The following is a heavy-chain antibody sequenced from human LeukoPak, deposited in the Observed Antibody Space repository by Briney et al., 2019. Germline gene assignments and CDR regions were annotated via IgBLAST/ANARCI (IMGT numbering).Heavy chain of an antibody. CDR2: ISCDGSNK. V-gene: IGHV3-30*18. Sequence: GGSLRLSCAASGFTFSSYGMHWVRQAPGKGLEWVAVISCDGSNKYYADSVKGRFTISRDNSKNTLYLQMNSLRAEDTAVYYCAKDIQLWTSGFDYWGQGTLVTVSS. CDR3: AKDIQLWTSGFDY. CDR1: GFTFSSYG. D-gene: IGHD5-18*01. J-gene: IGHJ4*02.